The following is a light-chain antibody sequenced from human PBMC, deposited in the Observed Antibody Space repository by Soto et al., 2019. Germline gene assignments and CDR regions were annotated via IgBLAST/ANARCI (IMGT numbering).Light chain of an antibody. V-gene: IGKV1-39*01. Sequence: DIQMTQSPSSLSASVGDRVTITCRASQSISSYLNWYQQKPGKAPKLLIYAASSLQSGVPSRFSGSGSGTEFTLTISSLQPEDFATYYCQQLFMYPPTFGPGTKVDIK. CDR3: QQLFMYPPT. J-gene: IGKJ3*01. CDR2: AAS. CDR1: QSISSY.